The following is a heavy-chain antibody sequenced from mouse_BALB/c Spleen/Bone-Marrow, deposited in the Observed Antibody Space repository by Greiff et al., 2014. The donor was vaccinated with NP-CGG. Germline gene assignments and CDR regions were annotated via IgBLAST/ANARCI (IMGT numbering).Heavy chain of an antibody. CDR2: IRSKSNNYAT. CDR3: VRRGYYDAMDY. J-gene: IGHJ4*01. V-gene: IGHV10-1*02. CDR1: GFTFNTYA. D-gene: IGHD2-2*01. Sequence: EVKLVESGGGLVQSKGSLKLSCAASGFTFNTYAMNWVRQAPGKGLEWVARIRSKSNNYATYYADSVKDRFIISRDDSQSMLYLQMNNLKTEDTAMYYCVRRGYYDAMDYWGQGTSVTVSS.